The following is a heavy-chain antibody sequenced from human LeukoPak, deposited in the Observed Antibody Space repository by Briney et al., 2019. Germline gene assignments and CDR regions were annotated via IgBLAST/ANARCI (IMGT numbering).Heavy chain of an antibody. CDR3: ARDETGIDH. Sequence: PGGSLRLSCATFGFKFDDYGMTWVRQAPGKGLEWVSSIKWNSDITTYGDSVKGRFTISRDNAKNSLYLEMNSLRAEDTALYYCARDETGIDHWGQGTLVTVSS. V-gene: IGHV3-20*04. J-gene: IGHJ4*02. D-gene: IGHD3-9*01. CDR2: IKWNSDIT. CDR1: GFKFDDYG.